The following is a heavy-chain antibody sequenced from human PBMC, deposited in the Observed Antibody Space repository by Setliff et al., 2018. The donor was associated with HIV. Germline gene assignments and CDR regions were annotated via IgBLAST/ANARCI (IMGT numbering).Heavy chain of an antibody. D-gene: IGHD3-16*01. CDR2: IIPIIGIT. CDR1: GGTFSSYA. J-gene: IGHJ5*02. Sequence: GASVKVSCKASGGTFSSYAISWVRQAPGQGLEWMGGIIPIIGITNQAQKFQGGVTITADKSTNTAYMELNSLKTEDTGVYYCTKDRGGYPSWSQVPWFDPWGQGTRVTVSS. V-gene: IGHV1-69*10. CDR3: TKDRGGYPSWSQVPWFDP.